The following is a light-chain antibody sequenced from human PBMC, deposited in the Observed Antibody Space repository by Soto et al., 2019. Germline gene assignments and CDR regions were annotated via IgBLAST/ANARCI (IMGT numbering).Light chain of an antibody. CDR3: CSYAGTNTFV. CDR2: EGN. Sequence: QSVLTQPASVSGSPGQSITIPCTGTSSDVGSYNLVSWYQQHPGKAPKLMIYEGNKRPSGVSNRFSGSKSANTASLTISGLQTEDEADYYCCSYAGTNTFVFGTGTKLTVL. CDR1: SSDVGSYNL. V-gene: IGLV2-23*01. J-gene: IGLJ1*01.